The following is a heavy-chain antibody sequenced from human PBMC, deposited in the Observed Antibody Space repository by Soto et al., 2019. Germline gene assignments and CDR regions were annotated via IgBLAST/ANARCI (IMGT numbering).Heavy chain of an antibody. Sequence: GGSLRLSCAASGFTFSSYWMHWVRQVPGKGLVWVSRISSDGSITNYADSVKGRFSISRDNAENTLYLQMNSLRAEDTAIYYCAKDAPGSGWLSDYWGRGTLVTVSS. V-gene: IGHV3-74*01. CDR2: ISSDGSIT. J-gene: IGHJ4*02. D-gene: IGHD3-22*01. CDR3: AKDAPGSGWLSDY. CDR1: GFTFSSYW.